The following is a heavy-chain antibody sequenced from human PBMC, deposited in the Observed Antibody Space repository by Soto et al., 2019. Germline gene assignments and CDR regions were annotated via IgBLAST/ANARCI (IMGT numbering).Heavy chain of an antibody. Sequence: SETLSLTCTVSGGSISGSYWSWVRQPAGKRLEWIGRIHTSGTFNYNPSLKSRVTMSVDTSKNQFSLKLSSVTAADTAVYFCARDNIVSKGYGMDVWGQGTTVTVSS. V-gene: IGHV4-4*07. D-gene: IGHD5-12*01. CDR1: GGSISGSY. CDR3: ARDNIVSKGYGMDV. J-gene: IGHJ6*02. CDR2: IHTSGTF.